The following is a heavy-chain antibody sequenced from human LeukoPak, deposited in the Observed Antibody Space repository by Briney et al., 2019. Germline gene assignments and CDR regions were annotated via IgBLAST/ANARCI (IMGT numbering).Heavy chain of an antibody. CDR1: GYTVSNNY. D-gene: IGHD1-26*01. V-gene: IGHV3-66*01. J-gene: IGHJ4*02. CDR3: TTGHYSHTL. CDR2: IYSDGNT. Sequence: PGGSLRLSCAASGYTVSNNYMSWVRQAPGKGLEWVSVIYSDGNTYYADSVKGRFTISRDNSKNTLYLQMNSVRVVDTAVYYCTTGHYSHTLGGQGTLVTVSS.